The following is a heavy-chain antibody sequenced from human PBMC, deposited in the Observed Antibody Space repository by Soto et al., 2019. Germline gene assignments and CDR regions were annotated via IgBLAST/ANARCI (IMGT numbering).Heavy chain of an antibody. CDR1: GYTFTSYA. Sequence: ASVKVSCKASGYTFTSYAMHWVRQAPGQRLEWMGWINAGNGNTKYSQKFQGRVTITRDTSASTAYMELSSLRSEDTAVYYCARVQNPDPARYIVVVVADIFDYWARGTLVPVS. CDR3: ARVQNPDPARYIVVVVADIFDY. V-gene: IGHV1-3*01. J-gene: IGHJ4*02. D-gene: IGHD2-15*01. CDR2: INAGNGNT.